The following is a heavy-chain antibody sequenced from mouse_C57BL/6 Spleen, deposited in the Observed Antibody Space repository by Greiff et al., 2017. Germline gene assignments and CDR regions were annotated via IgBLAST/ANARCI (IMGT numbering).Heavy chain of an antibody. J-gene: IGHJ2*01. CDR1: GYTFTSYW. Sequence: VQLQQPGAELVKPGASVKLSCKASGYTFTSYWMQWVKQRPGQGLEWIGEIDPSDSYTNYNQKFKGKATLTVDTSSSTAYMQLSSLTSEDSAVYYCARSRDYDDYFDYWGQGTTLTVSS. D-gene: IGHD2-4*01. CDR2: IDPSDSYT. V-gene: IGHV1-50*01. CDR3: ARSRDYDDYFDY.